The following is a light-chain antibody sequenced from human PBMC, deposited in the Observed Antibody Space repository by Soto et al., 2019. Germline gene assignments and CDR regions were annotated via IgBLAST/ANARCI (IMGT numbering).Light chain of an antibody. CDR3: SSYGSTSTRYV. CDR1: SSDVGGYNY. Sequence: QSVLTQPASVCGSPGQSITISCTGTSSDVGGYNYVSWYQQHPGKAPKLMIYEVSNRPSGVSNRFSGSKSGNTASLTISGLQAEDEADYFCSSYGSTSTRYVFGTGTKLTVL. J-gene: IGLJ1*01. CDR2: EVS. V-gene: IGLV2-14*01.